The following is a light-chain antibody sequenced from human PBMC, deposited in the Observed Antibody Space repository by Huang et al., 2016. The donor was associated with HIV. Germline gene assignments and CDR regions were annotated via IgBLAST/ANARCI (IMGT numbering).Light chain of an antibody. V-gene: IGKV3D-15*01. Sequence: VMTQSPASLSASPGARVTLSCRASQGVRTNLAWYQQKPGQAPTLLMFGASTRATGTPPRCSGSGSGTDVTLTITSLQSSDSAIYYCQQYNDWPPLTFGGGTKVEI. CDR2: GAS. CDR3: QQYNDWPPLT. J-gene: IGKJ4*01. CDR1: QGVRTN.